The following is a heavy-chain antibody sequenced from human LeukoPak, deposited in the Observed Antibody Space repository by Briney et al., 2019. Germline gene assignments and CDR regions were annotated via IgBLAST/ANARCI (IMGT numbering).Heavy chain of an antibody. J-gene: IGHJ4*02. Sequence: ASVKVSCKASGYTFTSYDINWVRQATGQGLEWMGWINPNSGGTNYAQKFQGRVTMTRDTSISTAYMELSRLRSDDTAVYYCARVGMKKLLYYYDLWGQGTLVTVSS. D-gene: IGHD3-22*01. CDR1: GYTFTSYD. CDR2: INPNSGGT. CDR3: ARVGMKKLLYYYDL. V-gene: IGHV1-2*02.